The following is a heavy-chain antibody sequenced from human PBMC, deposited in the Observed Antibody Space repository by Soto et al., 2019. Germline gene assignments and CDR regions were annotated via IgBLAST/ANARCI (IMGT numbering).Heavy chain of an antibody. V-gene: IGHV4-34*01. D-gene: IGHD6-13*01. CDR2: INHSGST. Sequence: QVQLQQWGAGLLKPSETLSLTCAVYGGSFSGYYWSWIRQPPGKGLEWIGEINHSGSTNYNPSLKSRVTISVDTSKNQFSLKLSSVTAADTAVYYCAISSSSIRPFDYWGQGTLVTVSS. CDR3: AISSSSIRPFDY. CDR1: GGSFSGYY. J-gene: IGHJ4*02.